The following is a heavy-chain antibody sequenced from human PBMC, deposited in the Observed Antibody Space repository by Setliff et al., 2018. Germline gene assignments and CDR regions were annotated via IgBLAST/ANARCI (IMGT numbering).Heavy chain of an antibody. CDR3: ARGARGGPDAFDI. Sequence: PGGSLRLSCAASGFTFSSYSMNWVRQAPGKGLEWVSYISSSSSTIYYADSVKGRFTISRDNAKNSLYLQMNSLRAEDTAVYYCARGARGGPDAFDIWGQGTMVTVS. CDR1: GFTFSSYS. V-gene: IGHV3-48*04. D-gene: IGHD3-16*01. J-gene: IGHJ3*02. CDR2: ISSSSSTI.